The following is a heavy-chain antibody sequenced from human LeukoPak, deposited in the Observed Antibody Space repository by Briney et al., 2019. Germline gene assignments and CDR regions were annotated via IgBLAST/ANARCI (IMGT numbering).Heavy chain of an antibody. CDR2: IASYGKEK. D-gene: IGHD3-10*01. CDR1: GFNFSGYA. V-gene: IGHV3-30*04. J-gene: IGHJ4*02. Sequence: GGVLRLSCSASGFNFSGYAMHWVRQAPGKGLEWVAVIASYGKEKYYADSVRGRFSISRDNSASTLYLRLNSLRVDDTAVYYCVRVFYDSGSYSLDYGGQGTLVTVP. CDR3: VRVFYDSGSYSLDY.